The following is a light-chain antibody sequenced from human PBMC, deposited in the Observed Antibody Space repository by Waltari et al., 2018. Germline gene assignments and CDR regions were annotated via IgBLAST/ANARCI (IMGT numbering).Light chain of an antibody. CDR2: DVS. CDR1: SSDVGGYSY. Sequence: QSALTQPASVSGSPGQSITISCTGTSSDVGGYSYASWYQQQPDKAPKLLIYDVSNRALGVSNRFSGSKSGNTASLTISGLQAEDESDYYCSSFTSKSTWVFGGGTKLTVL. CDR3: SSFTSKSTWV. V-gene: IGLV2-14*03. J-gene: IGLJ3*02.